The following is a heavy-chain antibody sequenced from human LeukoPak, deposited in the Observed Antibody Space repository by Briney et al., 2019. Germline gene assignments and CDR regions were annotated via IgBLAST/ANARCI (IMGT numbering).Heavy chain of an antibody. D-gene: IGHD6-19*01. Sequence: PGGSLRLSCTSSGFTFSTYAMTWVRQAPGKGLEWVSTTSESGGSTYYADPVKGRFTISRDNSKNTLYLQMNSLRAEDTALYYCAKGAWCDYWGQGILVTVSS. CDR1: GFTFSTYA. CDR3: AKGAWCDY. J-gene: IGHJ4*02. V-gene: IGHV3-23*01. CDR2: TSESGGST.